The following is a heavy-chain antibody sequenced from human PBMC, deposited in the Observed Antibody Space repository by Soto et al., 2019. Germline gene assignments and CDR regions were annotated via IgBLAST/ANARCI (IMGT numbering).Heavy chain of an antibody. D-gene: IGHD3-22*01. CDR2: ISAYNGNT. Sequence: ASVKVSCKASAYTFTSYAISWVRQAPGQGLEWMGWISAYNGNTDYAQRLQGRVTMTTDTSTSTAYMELRSLRSDDTAVYYCAREGNYDSGAYYSPHFEYWGQGTPVTVSS. CDR3: AREGNYDSGAYYSPHFEY. J-gene: IGHJ4*02. CDR1: AYTFTSYA. V-gene: IGHV1-18*01.